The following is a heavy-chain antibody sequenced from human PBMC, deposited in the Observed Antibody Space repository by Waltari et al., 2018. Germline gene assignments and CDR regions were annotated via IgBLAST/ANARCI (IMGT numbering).Heavy chain of an antibody. J-gene: IGHJ4*02. D-gene: IGHD3-10*01. CDR2: IDSDGITK. CDR3: GRARVQGFKYFDY. V-gene: IGHV3-74*01. CDR1: GFTFSTYW. Sequence: EVQLVESGGGLVQPGGSLRLSCTASGFTFSTYWMHWVRHGPGTGLMWVSRIDSDGITKSYEDSVRGRFTISRDNAKNTLYLQMNSVRDEDTAVYYCGRARVQGFKYFDYWGRGTLVTVSS.